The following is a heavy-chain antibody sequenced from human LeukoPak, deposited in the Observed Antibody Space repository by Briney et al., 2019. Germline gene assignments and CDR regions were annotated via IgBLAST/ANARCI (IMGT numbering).Heavy chain of an antibody. CDR1: GFTFSSYA. D-gene: IGHD1-26*01. CDR3: AKDWGLRYANDAFDI. CDR2: ISYDGSNK. Sequence: GGSLRLSCAASGFTFSSYAMHWVRQAPGKGLEWVAVISYDGSNKYYADSVKGRFTISRDNSKNTLYLQMNSLRAEDTAVYYCAKDWGLRYANDAFDIWGQGTMVTASS. V-gene: IGHV3-30*04. J-gene: IGHJ3*02.